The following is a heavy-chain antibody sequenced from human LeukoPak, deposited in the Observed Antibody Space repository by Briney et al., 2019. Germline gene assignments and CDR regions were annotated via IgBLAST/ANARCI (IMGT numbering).Heavy chain of an antibody. D-gene: IGHD3-22*01. Sequence: PSETLSLTCTVSGGSISSYYWSWIRQPPGKGLEWIGYIYYSGSTNYNPSLKSRVTISVDTSKNQFSPKLSSVTAADTAVYYCARLDDSSGLVVDYWGQGTLVTVSS. J-gene: IGHJ4*02. CDR3: ARLDDSSGLVVDY. CDR2: IYYSGST. V-gene: IGHV4-59*08. CDR1: GGSISSYY.